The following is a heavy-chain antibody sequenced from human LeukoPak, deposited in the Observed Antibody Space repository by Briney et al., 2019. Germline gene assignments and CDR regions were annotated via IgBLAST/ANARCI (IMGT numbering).Heavy chain of an antibody. Sequence: GGSLRLSCAASGFTFSGYWMTWVRQAPGKGLEWVANIKQDGSEKNYVDSVKGRFTISRDNAKNSLYLQMNSLRAEDTAVYYCARGLLAAAGIDHWGQGALVTVSS. V-gene: IGHV3-7*04. CDR2: IKQDGSEK. J-gene: IGHJ4*02. CDR1: GFTFSGYW. CDR3: ARGLLAAAGIDH. D-gene: IGHD6-13*01.